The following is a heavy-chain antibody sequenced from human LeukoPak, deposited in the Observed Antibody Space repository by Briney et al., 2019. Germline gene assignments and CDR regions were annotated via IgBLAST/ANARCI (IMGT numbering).Heavy chain of an antibody. D-gene: IGHD2-2*01. CDR1: GFTVSSNY. Sequence: PGGSLRLSCAASGFTVSSNYMSWVRQAPGKGLEWVSSISSGNSYIYYADSVKGRFTISRDDAKNSLYLQMNSLRAEDTAVYYCARYCSSSRCLYYYHMDVWGKGTTVTVSS. J-gene: IGHJ6*03. V-gene: IGHV3-21*01. CDR2: ISSGNSYI. CDR3: ARYCSSSRCLYYYHMDV.